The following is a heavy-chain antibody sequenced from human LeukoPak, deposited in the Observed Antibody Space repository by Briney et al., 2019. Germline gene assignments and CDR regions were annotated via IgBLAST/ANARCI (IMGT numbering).Heavy chain of an antibody. V-gene: IGHV4-4*02. CDR1: GGSLSSSNW. CDR2: IYHSGST. D-gene: IGHD3-10*01. CDR3: ARDPGRITMVRGVIARWFDP. J-gene: IGHJ5*02. Sequence: SETLSLTCAVSGGSLSSSNWWSWVRQPPGKGLEWSGEIYHSGSTNYNPSLKSRVTTSVAKSKNPFSLKLSSVTAADTAVYYCARDPGRITMVRGVIARWFDPWGQGTLVTVSS.